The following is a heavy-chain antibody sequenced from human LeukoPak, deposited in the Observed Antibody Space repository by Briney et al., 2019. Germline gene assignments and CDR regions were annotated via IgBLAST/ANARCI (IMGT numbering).Heavy chain of an antibody. CDR1: GFTFSGYP. Sequence: PGGSLRLSCAASGFTFSGYPIHWVRQAPGKGLEWVAVISYDGSNKYYADSVKGRFTISRDNSKNTLYLQMNSLRAEDTAVYYCAKGDTYYDLLTCFDFWGPGTLVTVSS. CDR2: ISYDGSNK. D-gene: IGHD3-9*01. CDR3: AKGDTYYDLLTCFDF. V-gene: IGHV3-30-3*02. J-gene: IGHJ4*02.